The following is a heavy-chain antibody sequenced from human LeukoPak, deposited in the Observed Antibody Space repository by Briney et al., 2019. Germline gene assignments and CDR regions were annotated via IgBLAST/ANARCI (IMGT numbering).Heavy chain of an antibody. CDR2: ISTSGST. CDR1: GFTFSNAW. V-gene: IGHV3-66*02. D-gene: IGHD3-22*01. J-gene: IGHJ4*02. CDR3: ARSVYYYDSSGYYYY. Sequence: GGSLRLSCAASGFTFSNAWMSWVRQAPGKGLEWVSVISTSGSTYYADSVKGRFTISRDNSKNTLYLQMHSLRPEDTAVYYCARSVYYYDSSGYYYYWGQGTLVTVSS.